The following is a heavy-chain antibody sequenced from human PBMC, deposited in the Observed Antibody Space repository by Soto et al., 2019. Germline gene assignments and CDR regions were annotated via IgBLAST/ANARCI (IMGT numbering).Heavy chain of an antibody. CDR1: GYTFTSYG. CDR2: ISAYNGNT. Sequence: ASVKVSCKASGYTFTSYGISWVRQAPGQGLEWMGWISAYNGNTNYAQKLQGRVTMTTDTSTSTAYVELRSLRSDDTAVYYCAREWIQLYGDLDYWGQGTLVTVSS. V-gene: IGHV1-18*01. CDR3: AREWIQLYGDLDY. D-gene: IGHD5-18*01. J-gene: IGHJ4*02.